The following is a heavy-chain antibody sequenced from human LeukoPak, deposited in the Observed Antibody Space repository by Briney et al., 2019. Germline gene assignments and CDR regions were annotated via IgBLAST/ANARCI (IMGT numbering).Heavy chain of an antibody. V-gene: IGHV4-34*01. CDR3: ARDPCSTINCPLRF. J-gene: IGHJ4*02. CDR2: INHSGRT. D-gene: IGHD2-2*01. Sequence: IRQSPGXGLEWIGEINHSGRTNYNPSLGRRASISVDTSKRQFSLTLTFVTAADTAVYYCARDPCSTINCPLRFWGQGTLVTVSS.